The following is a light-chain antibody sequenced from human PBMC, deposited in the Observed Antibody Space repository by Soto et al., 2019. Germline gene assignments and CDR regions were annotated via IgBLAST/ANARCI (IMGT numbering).Light chain of an antibody. J-gene: IGLJ3*02. V-gene: IGLV1-47*01. CDR1: SSTIGSNY. Sequence: QSVLTQPPSASGTPGQRVTISCSGSSSTIGSNYVYWYQQLPGMAPKRLIYRNDQRPSGVPDRFSGSKSGTSASLAISGLRSEDEADYYCATWDDSLGGPWMFGGGTKLT. CDR2: RND. CDR3: ATWDDSLGGPWM.